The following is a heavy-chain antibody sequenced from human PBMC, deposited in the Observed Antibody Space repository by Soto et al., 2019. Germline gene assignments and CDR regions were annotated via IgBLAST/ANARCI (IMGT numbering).Heavy chain of an antibody. CDR3: ARSQGSSTSLEIYYYYYYGMDV. D-gene: IGHD2-2*01. CDR2: IIPIPGKA. CDR1: GGTFGSYA. V-gene: IGHV1-69*01. Sequence: QVQLVQSGAEVKKPGSSVKVSCKASGGTFGSYAISWVRQAPGQGLEWMGGIIPIPGKANYAQKFQGRVTSAADDSTSTAYMELSRLRSEDTAVYYCARSQGSSTSLEIYYYYYYGMDVWGQGTTVTVSS. J-gene: IGHJ6*02.